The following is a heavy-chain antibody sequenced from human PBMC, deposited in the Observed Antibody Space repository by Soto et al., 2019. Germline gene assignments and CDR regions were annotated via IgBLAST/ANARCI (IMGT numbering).Heavy chain of an antibody. CDR1: GYTFTSYA. J-gene: IGHJ4*02. D-gene: IGHD1-26*01. V-gene: IGHV1-3*01. CDR3: ARGASPLIDY. CDR2: INAGNGNT. Sequence: QVQLVQSGAEVKKPGASVKVPCKASGYTFTSYAMHWVRQAPGQRLEWMGWINAGNGNTKYSQKFQGRVTITRDTSASTAYMELSSLRSEDTAVYYCARGASPLIDYWGQGTLVTVSS.